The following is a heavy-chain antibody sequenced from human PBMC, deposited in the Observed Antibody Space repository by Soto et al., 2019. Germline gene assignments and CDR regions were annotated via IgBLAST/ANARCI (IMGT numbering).Heavy chain of an antibody. J-gene: IGHJ6*02. Sequence: GGSLRLSCAASGFPFSSYWMHWVRQAPGKGLGWVSRIKSDGSSTTYADSVKGRFTISRDNAKNSVYLQMNNLRAEDTAVCYCAVFGVVISDYDSDGMDVWGQGTTVTVSS. CDR1: GFPFSSYW. CDR2: IKSDGSST. D-gene: IGHD3-3*01. V-gene: IGHV3-74*03. CDR3: AVFGVVISDYDSDGMDV.